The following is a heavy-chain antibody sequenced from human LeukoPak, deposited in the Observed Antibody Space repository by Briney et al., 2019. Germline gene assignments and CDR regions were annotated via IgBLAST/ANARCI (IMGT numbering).Heavy chain of an antibody. CDR1: GYTFTSYA. V-gene: IGHV1-3*01. CDR3: ARPILDYDILTGYPFYFDY. Sequence: ASVKVSCKASGYTFTSYAMHWVRQAPGQRLEWMGWINAGNGNTKYSQKFQGRVTITRDTSASTAYMELSSLRSEDTAVYYCARPILDYDILTGYPFYFDYWGQGTLVTVSS. CDR2: INAGNGNT. D-gene: IGHD3-9*01. J-gene: IGHJ4*02.